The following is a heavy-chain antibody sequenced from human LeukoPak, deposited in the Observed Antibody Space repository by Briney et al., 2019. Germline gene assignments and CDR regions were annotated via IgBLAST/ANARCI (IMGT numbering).Heavy chain of an antibody. CDR1: GFTFSSYG. J-gene: IGHJ6*03. CDR3: AREEGESVAGTIYYYYYMDV. V-gene: IGHV3-21*01. Sequence: GGSLRLSCAASGFTFSSYGMSWVRQAPGKGLEWVASIDTTSTYIFYADSVKGRFTISRDNAKNSLYLQMNSLRAEDTAVYYCAREEGESVAGTIYYYYYMDVWGKGTTVTVSS. D-gene: IGHD6-19*01. CDR2: IDTTSTYI.